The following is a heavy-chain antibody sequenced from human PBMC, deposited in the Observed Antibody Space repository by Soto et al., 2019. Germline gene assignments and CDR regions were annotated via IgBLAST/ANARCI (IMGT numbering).Heavy chain of an antibody. CDR2: ISYDGSNK. Sequence: PGGSMRLSSAASGFTFSSYCVHWVCQDPGKGLEWVAVISYDGSNKYYADSVKGRFTISRDNSKNTLYLQMNSLRAEDTAVYYCAKDGPTPTVNTLWEIEGYFDYWGQGTLVTVSS. D-gene: IGHD4-4*01. J-gene: IGHJ4*02. CDR3: AKDGPTPTVNTLWEIEGYFDY. V-gene: IGHV3-30*18. CDR1: GFTFSSYC.